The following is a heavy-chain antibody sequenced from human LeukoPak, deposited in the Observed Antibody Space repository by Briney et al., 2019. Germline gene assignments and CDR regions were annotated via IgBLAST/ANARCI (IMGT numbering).Heavy chain of an antibody. V-gene: IGHV3-7*01. J-gene: IGHJ5*02. CDR1: GFTFSSYW. CDR2: IKQDGNEK. Sequence: GGSLILSCATSGFTFSSYWMTWVRQAPGKGLEWVAKIKQDGNEKCYVDSVKGRFTISRDNAKNSLYLQMNSLRIEDTAVYYCARDLGSGWFDPWGQGTLVTVSS. CDR3: ARDLGSGWFDP. D-gene: IGHD2-2*03.